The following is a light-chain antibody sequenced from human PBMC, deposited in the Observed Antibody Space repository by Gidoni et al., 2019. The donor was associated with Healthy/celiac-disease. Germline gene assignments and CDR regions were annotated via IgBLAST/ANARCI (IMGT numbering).Light chain of an antibody. CDR1: QGISSY. V-gene: IGKV1-8*01. CDR2: AAS. Sequence: AIRMTQSPSSLSASTGDRVTITCRARQGISSYLAWYQQKPGKAPKLLIYAASTLQSGVPSRFSGSGSGTYFTLTISCLQSEDFATYYCQQYYSYPHTFXGXTKVEIK. CDR3: QQYYSYPHT. J-gene: IGKJ4*01.